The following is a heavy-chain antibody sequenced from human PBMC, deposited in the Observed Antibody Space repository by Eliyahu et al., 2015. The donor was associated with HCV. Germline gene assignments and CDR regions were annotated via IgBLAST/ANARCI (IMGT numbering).Heavy chain of an antibody. CDR3: ATHNWNFNY. V-gene: IGHV3-23*01. Sequence: EVQLLESGGGLVEPGGSLRLSCEASGFIFNNYAMTWVRQAPGKGLQWVSVISASGGVTYYTDSVKGRFTVSRDNSKNTVYMQMNNLRAEDTAVYYCATHNWNFNYWGQGTLVTVSS. J-gene: IGHJ4*02. CDR1: GFIFNNYA. D-gene: IGHD1-20*01. CDR2: ISASGGVT.